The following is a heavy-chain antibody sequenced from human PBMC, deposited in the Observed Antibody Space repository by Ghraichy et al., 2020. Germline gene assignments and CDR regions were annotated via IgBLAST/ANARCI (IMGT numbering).Heavy chain of an antibody. CDR3: ARSPLGNSVYFDL. CDR1: GGSISNYY. Sequence: SETLSLTCTVSGGSISNYYWSWIRQPPGKGLEWIAYIFYTGSTNYNPSLKSRVSISVDTSKNQFSLRLNSVTAADTAMYYCARSPLGNSVYFDLWGRGTLVTVSS. CDR2: IFYTGST. D-gene: IGHD7-27*01. V-gene: IGHV4-59*01. J-gene: IGHJ2*01.